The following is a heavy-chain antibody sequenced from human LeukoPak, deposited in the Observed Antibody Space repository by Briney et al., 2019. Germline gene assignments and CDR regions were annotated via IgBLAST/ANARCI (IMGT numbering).Heavy chain of an antibody. CDR1: GDNLASYG. D-gene: IGHD4-11*01. Sequence: GESLKISCRVFGDNLASYGIGWVRQMPGKGLEWMGIIYPGDSDTRYSPSFQGQVTISADKSISTAYLQWSSLKASDTAMYYCVRRVGNSKYDYWGQGTLVTVSS. V-gene: IGHV5-51*01. CDR3: VRRVGNSKYDY. CDR2: IYPGDSDT. J-gene: IGHJ4*02.